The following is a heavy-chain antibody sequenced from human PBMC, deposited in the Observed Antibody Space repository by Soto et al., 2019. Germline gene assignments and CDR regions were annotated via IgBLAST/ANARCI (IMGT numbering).Heavy chain of an antibody. V-gene: IGHV3-23*01. Sequence: EVQLLDSGGGLVQPGGSLRLSCAASGFMFSCCAMSWVRQAPGKGLEWVSTIHGDGDYSHYTDSVEGRFTISRDNSRSALYLQMNSLRGDDTAVDYFAHNRGCGRFTSWSFAVWGRGTLVTVSS. CDR3: AHNRGCGRFTSWSFAV. CDR1: GFMFSCCA. CDR2: IHGDGDYS. J-gene: IGHJ2*01. D-gene: IGHD6-19*01.